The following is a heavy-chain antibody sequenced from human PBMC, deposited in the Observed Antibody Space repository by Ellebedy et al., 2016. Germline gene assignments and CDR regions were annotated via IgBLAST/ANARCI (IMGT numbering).Heavy chain of an antibody. J-gene: IGHJ6*03. V-gene: IGHV3-23*01. CDR2: ISGSGGST. D-gene: IGHD5-18*01. CDR3: ARGQADPSWIQLWPTYYYMDV. CDR1: GFTFSSYA. Sequence: GESLKISXAASGFTFSSYAMSWVRQAPGKGLEWVSAISGSGGSTYYADSVKGRFTISRDNSKNTLYLQMNSLRAEDTAVYYCARGQADPSWIQLWPTYYYMDVWGKGTTVTVSS.